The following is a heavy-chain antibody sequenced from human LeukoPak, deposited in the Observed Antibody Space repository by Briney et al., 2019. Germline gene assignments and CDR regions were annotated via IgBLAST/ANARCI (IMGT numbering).Heavy chain of an antibody. V-gene: IGHV1-46*01. J-gene: IGHJ4*02. CDR2: INPSGGST. D-gene: IGHD6-13*01. Sequence: GASVKVSCKASGYTFTSYGISWVRQAPGQGLEWMGIINPSGGSTSYAQKFQGRVTMTRDTSTSTVYMELSSLRSEDTAVYYCARDGIAAAGTGDYWGQGTLVTVSS. CDR3: ARDGIAAAGTGDY. CDR1: GYTFTSYG.